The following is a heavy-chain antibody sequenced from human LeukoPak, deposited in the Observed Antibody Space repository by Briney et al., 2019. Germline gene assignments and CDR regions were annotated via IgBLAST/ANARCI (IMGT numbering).Heavy chain of an antibody. J-gene: IGHJ3*02. CDR3: ATDSWDIVVVPAARDAFDI. CDR2: INPNSGGT. Sequence: ASVKVSCKASGYTFTGYYMHWVRQAPGQGLEWMGWINPNSGGTNYAQKFQGRVTMTRDTSISTAYMELSRLRSDDTAVYYCATDSWDIVVVPAARDAFDIWGQGTMVTVSS. V-gene: IGHV1-2*02. D-gene: IGHD2-2*01. CDR1: GYTFTGYY.